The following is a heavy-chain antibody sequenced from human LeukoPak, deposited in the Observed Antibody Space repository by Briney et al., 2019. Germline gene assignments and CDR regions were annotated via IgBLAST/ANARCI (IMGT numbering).Heavy chain of an antibody. Sequence: GGSLRLSCAASGFSFSNHGMNWVRQAPGKGLEWVAVVTYDGNHKNYADSVKGRFTISRDNSKNTLYLQMNSLRAEDTAVFYCARGSCSGGSCPYDFWGQGTLVTVSS. V-gene: IGHV3-33*05. J-gene: IGHJ4*02. CDR2: VTYDGNHK. D-gene: IGHD2-15*01. CDR3: ARGSCSGGSCPYDF. CDR1: GFSFSNHG.